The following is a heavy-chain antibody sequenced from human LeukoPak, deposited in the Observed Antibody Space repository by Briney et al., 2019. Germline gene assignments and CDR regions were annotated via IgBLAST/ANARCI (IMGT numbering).Heavy chain of an antibody. D-gene: IGHD3-10*01. CDR1: GFTFSSYA. CDR2: ISYDGSNK. CDR3: ARDLSMVRGIKSFDY. Sequence: GRSLRLSCAASGFTFSSYAMHWVRQVPGKGLEWVAVISYDGSNKYYADSVKGRFTISRDNSKNTLYLQMNSLRAEDTAVYYCARDLSMVRGIKSFDYWGQGTLVTVSS. J-gene: IGHJ4*02. V-gene: IGHV3-30*04.